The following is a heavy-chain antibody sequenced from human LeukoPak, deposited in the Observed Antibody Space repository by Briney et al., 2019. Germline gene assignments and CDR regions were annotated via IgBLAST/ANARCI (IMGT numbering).Heavy chain of an antibody. Sequence: PGGSLRLSCAASAFIFSDYYMSWIRQAPGKGLEWVSYISSSGSTIYYADSVKGRFTISRDNAKNSLYLQMNSLRAEDTAVYYCARDHYYDSSGYFLGYWGQGTLVTVSS. D-gene: IGHD3-22*01. CDR1: AFIFSDYY. V-gene: IGHV3-11*01. CDR2: ISSSGSTI. J-gene: IGHJ4*02. CDR3: ARDHYYDSSGYFLGY.